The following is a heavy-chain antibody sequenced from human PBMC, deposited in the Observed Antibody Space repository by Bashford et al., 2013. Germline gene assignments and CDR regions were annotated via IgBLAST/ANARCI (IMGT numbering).Heavy chain of an antibody. V-gene: IGHV4-59*08. D-gene: IGHD4-17*01. J-gene: IGHJ4*02. CDR3: ASYGDLRYYFDY. CDR1: GGSISSYY. CDR2: IYYSGST. Sequence: SETLSLTCTVSGGSISSYYWSWIRQPPGKGLEWIGYIYYSGSTNYNPSLKSRVTISVDTSKNQFSLKLSSVTAADTAVYYCASYGDLRYYFDYWGQGTLVTVSS.